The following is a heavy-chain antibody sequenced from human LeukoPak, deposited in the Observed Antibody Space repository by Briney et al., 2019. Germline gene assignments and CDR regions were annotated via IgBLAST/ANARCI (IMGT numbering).Heavy chain of an antibody. CDR2: ISSSGSTI. V-gene: IGHV3-11*01. J-gene: IGHJ1*01. CDR3: VRDPFIAAAGNRYFQH. CDR1: GFTFSDYY. Sequence: GGSLRLSCAASGFTFSDYYMNWIRQAPGKGLEWISYISSSGSTISYADSVKGRFTNSRDNAKNSLYLQMSSLRAEDTAVYYCVRDPFIAAAGNRYFQHWGQGTLVTVSS. D-gene: IGHD6-13*01.